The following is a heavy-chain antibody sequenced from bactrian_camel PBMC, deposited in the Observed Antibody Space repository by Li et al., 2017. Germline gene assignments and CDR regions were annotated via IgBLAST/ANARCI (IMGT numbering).Heavy chain of an antibody. J-gene: IGHJ4*01. Sequence: HVQLVESGGGSVQAGGSLRLSCTASVYFRSSNCMGWSRQAPGKGREAVATIWTARGQPSYADSVKGRFTISQDNAKNTLYLQMNGLKPEDTAMYYCAAPSMGWVPPLLSLTSSEYTYWGQGTQVTVS. V-gene: IGHV3S54*01. D-gene: IGHD5*01. CDR2: IWTARGQP. CDR1: VYFRSSNC. CDR3: AAPSMGWVPPLLSLTSSEYTY.